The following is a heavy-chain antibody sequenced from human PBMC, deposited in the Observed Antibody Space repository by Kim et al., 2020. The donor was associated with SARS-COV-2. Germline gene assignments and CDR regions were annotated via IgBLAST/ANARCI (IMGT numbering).Heavy chain of an antibody. V-gene: IGHV4-59*01. J-gene: IGHJ3*02. CDR3: AGAYYYGSGSPLDAFEI. CDR1: GGSISNYY. Sequence: SETLSLICTVSGGSISNYYWNWIRQPPGKGLEWIGYIYYSGSTNYNPSLKSRVTISVDTSKKQFSLKLSSVTAADTAVYYCAGAYYYGSGSPLDAFEIWGQGTMVTVSS. D-gene: IGHD3-10*01. CDR2: IYYSGST.